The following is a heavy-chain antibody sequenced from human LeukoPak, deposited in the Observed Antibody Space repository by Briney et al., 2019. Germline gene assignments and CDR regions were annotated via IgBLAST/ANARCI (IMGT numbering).Heavy chain of an antibody. J-gene: IGHJ5*02. V-gene: IGHV1-46*01. CDR1: GYTFTSYY. CDR2: INPSGGST. CDR3: ARVSSGWYMFGQYNWFDP. Sequence: GASVKVSCKASGYTFTSYYMHWVRQAPGQGLEWMGIINPSGGSTSYAQKFQGRVTMTRDMSTSTVYMELSSLRSEDAAVYYCARVSSGWYMFGQYNWFDPWGQGTLVTVSS. D-gene: IGHD6-19*01.